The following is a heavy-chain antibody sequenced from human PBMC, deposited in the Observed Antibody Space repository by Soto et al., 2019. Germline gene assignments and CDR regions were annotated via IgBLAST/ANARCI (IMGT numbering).Heavy chain of an antibody. D-gene: IGHD2-15*01. CDR1: GFTFSSYA. V-gene: IGHV3-23*01. Sequence: GGSLRLSCAASGFTFSSYAMSWVRQAPGKGLEWVSAISGSGGSTYYADSVKGRFTISRDNSKNTLYLQMDSLRAEDTAVYYCAKGRFVAHAFDIWGQGTMVTVSS. CDR3: AKGRFVAHAFDI. J-gene: IGHJ3*02. CDR2: ISGSGGST.